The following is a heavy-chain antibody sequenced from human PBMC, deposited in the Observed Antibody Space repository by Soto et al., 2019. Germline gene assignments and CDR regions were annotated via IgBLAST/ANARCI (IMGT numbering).Heavy chain of an antibody. D-gene: IGHD2-8*02. J-gene: IGHJ4*02. CDR3: ARDKITGLFAY. V-gene: IGHV4-34*01. CDR2: INHSGST. Sequence: QVQLQQWGAGLLKPSETLSLTCAVYGGSFSGYYWTWIRQPPGTGLEWIGEINHSGSTNYNPSLKXRVTLAVDTSKNQFSLQLTSVTAADTAVYYCARDKITGLFAYWGQGTLVTVSS. CDR1: GGSFSGYY.